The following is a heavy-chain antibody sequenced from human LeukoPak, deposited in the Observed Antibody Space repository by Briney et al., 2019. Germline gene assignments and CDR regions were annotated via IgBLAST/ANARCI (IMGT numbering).Heavy chain of an antibody. CDR2: IIPILGIA. J-gene: IGHJ4*02. V-gene: IGHV1-69*04. D-gene: IGHD2-2*01. Sequence: SVKVSCKASGGTFSSYAVSWVRQAPGQGLEWMGRIIPILGIANYAQKFQGRVTITADKSTSTAYMELSSLKSEDTAVYYCARSPIVVVTAAMPFDYWGQGTLVTVSS. CDR3: ARSPIVVVTAAMPFDY. CDR1: GGTFSSYA.